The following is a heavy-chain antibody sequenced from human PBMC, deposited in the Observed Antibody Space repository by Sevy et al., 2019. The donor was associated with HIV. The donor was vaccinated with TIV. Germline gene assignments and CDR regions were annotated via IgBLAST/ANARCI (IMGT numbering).Heavy chain of an antibody. J-gene: IGHJ4*02. V-gene: IGHV1-2*02. Sequence: ASVKVSCKASGSTFTGYYMHWMRQAPGQGLEWLGWSNPDCGGPTYAPKFQGRVTLTRVTSISTAYMDLSRLKSDDTAVYYCVRDDRDGYFEYWGQGTLVTVSS. CDR3: VRDDRDGYFEY. CDR2: SNPDCGGP. CDR1: GSTFTGYY.